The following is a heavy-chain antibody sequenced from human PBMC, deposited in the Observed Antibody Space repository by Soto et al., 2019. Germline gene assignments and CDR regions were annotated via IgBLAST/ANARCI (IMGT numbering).Heavy chain of an antibody. CDR1: GGSISSGGYY. Sequence: PSETLSLTCTVSGGSISSGGYYWSWIRQHPGKGLEGIGYIYCSGSTYYNLSLKSRVTISVYTSKNQFSLTLRSVTAADTAGVYCARGFGRGLEWLLSAWSLEYYYYGMDAWGQGTTVTVSS. D-gene: IGHD3-3*01. CDR2: IYCSGST. J-gene: IGHJ6*02. V-gene: IGHV4-31*03. CDR3: ARGFGRGLEWLLSAWSLEYYYYGMDA.